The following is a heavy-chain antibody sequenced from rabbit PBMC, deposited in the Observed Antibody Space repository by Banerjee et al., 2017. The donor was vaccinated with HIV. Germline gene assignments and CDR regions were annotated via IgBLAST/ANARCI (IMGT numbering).Heavy chain of an antibody. CDR1: GFTFSSSDY. D-gene: IGHD4-1*01. Sequence: LTLSCTASGFTFSSSDYMCWVRQAPGKGLEWIGCINTGSGGRTHYTNWAKGRFTISKTSSTTVTLQMTSLTAADTATYFCARDLAGVIGWNFNLWGPGTLVTVS. CDR2: INTGSGGRT. CDR3: ARDLAGVIGWNFNL. V-gene: IGHV1S40*01. J-gene: IGHJ4*01.